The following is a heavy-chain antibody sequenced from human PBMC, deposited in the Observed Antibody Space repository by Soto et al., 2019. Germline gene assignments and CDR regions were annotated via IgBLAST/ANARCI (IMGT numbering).Heavy chain of an antibody. V-gene: IGHV3-30*18. D-gene: IGHD3-22*01. CDR3: AKPPYYYDSSGSPDY. CDR2: ISYDGSNK. J-gene: IGHJ4*02. Sequence: GGSLRLSCAASGFTFSSYGMHWVRQAPGKGLEWVAVISYDGSNKYYADSVKGRFTISRDNSKNTLYLQMNSLRAEDTAVYYCAKPPYYYDSSGSPDYWGQGTLVTVSS. CDR1: GFTFSSYG.